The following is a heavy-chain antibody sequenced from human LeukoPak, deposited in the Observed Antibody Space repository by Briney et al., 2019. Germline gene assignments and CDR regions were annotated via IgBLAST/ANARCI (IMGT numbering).Heavy chain of an antibody. CDR3: AKDSISSGWYYFDY. CDR2: VLGSGGST. V-gene: IGHV3-23*01. CDR1: GFTFSSYA. D-gene: IGHD6-19*01. Sequence: GGSLRLSCAASGFTFSSYAMSWVRQAPGKGLEWVSAVLGSGGSTYYADSVKGRFTISRDNSKNTLHLQMDSLRAEDTAVYYCAKDSISSGWYYFDYWGQGTLVTVSS. J-gene: IGHJ4*02.